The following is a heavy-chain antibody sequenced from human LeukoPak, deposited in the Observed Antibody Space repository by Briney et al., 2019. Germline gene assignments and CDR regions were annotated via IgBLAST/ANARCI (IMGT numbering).Heavy chain of an antibody. CDR3: ARGSGRLLRNWFDP. CDR1: GGSFSGYY. D-gene: IGHD2/OR15-2a*01. V-gene: IGHV4-34*01. J-gene: IGHJ5*02. Sequence: SETLSLTCAVYGGSFSGYYWSWIRQPPGKGLEWIGEINHSGSTNYNPSLKSRVTISVDTSKNQFSLKLSSVTAADTAVYYCARGSGRLLRNWFDPWGQGTLVTVSS. CDR2: INHSGST.